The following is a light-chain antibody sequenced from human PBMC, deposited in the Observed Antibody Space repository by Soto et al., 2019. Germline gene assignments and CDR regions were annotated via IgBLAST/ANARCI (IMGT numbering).Light chain of an antibody. J-gene: IGKJ4*01. CDR3: QKYNRAPIT. CDR1: QGISNY. CDR2: AAS. Sequence: DLQMTQSQSSMSASGGDRVTITCRASQGISNYLAWYQQTPGKVHKLLIYAASTLQSGVPSRFSGSVSGTDFTLTISSLQPEDVATYYCQKYNRAPITFDGGTNGEIK. V-gene: IGKV1-27*01.